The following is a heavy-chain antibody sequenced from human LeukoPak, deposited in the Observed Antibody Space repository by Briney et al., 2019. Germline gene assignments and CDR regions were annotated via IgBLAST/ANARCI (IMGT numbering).Heavy chain of an antibody. CDR2: ISGSGGST. V-gene: IGHV3-23*01. CDR1: EFTFNSYA. J-gene: IGHJ4*02. CDR3: AKSGASIAARPMDY. Sequence: PGGSLRLSCAASEFTFNSYAMSWIRQAPGKGLEWVSAISGSGGSTYYADSVRGRLTISRDNSKSTLYLQMNSLRAEDTAVYYCAKSGASIAARPMDYWGQGTLVTVSS. D-gene: IGHD6-6*01.